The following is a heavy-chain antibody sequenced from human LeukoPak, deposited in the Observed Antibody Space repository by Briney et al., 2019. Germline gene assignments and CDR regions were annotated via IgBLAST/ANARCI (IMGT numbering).Heavy chain of an antibody. J-gene: IGHJ4*02. CDR2: ISAYNGNT. CDR1: GYTFTSYG. D-gene: IGHD3-9*01. Sequence: ASVKVSCKASGYTFTSYGISWVRQAPGQGLEWMGWISAYNGNTNYAQKLQGRVTMTTDTSTSTAYMELRSLRSDDTAVYYCARVLGELRYFDWLLRPFDYWGQGTLVTVSS. V-gene: IGHV1-18*01. CDR3: ARVLGELRYFDWLLRPFDY.